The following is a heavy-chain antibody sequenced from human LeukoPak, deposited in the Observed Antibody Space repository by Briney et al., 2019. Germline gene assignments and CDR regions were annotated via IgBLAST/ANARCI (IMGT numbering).Heavy chain of an antibody. V-gene: IGHV1-69*13. J-gene: IGHJ4*02. CDR1: GGTFSSYA. Sequence: SVKVSCKASGGTFSSYAIIWVPQAPGHGLKWMGGFIPILRTAKYEQKFQGRVTITEDESTSTAYMELSSLRSEDTAVYYCAREGSGEIGLFDYWGQGTLVSVSS. CDR2: FIPILRTA. CDR3: AREGSGEIGLFDY. D-gene: IGHD6-19*01.